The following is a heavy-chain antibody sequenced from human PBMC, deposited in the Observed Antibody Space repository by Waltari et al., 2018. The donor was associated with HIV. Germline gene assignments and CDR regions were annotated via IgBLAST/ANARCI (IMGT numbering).Heavy chain of an antibody. Sequence: QVQLVQSGAEVKKPGASVNVSCKAYGSAFKGSVLHWVRQAPGQRPEWMGRMNTNIDETKYSQKFQGRVTITRDTSASTVYMELSSLRSEDTAVYYCARVYGELWLNYFDYWGQGTLVTVSS. CDR1: GSAFKGSV. CDR2: MNTNIDET. J-gene: IGHJ4*02. CDR3: ARVYGELWLNYFDY. V-gene: IGHV1-3*04. D-gene: IGHD3-16*01.